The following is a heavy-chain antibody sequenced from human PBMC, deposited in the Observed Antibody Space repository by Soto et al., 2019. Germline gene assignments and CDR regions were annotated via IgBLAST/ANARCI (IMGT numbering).Heavy chain of an antibody. CDR1: GCTFSSYG. CDR3: ARDGVSSTDYTWNYGTYFDY. J-gene: IGHJ4*02. CDR2: ISYDGNNK. D-gene: IGHD1-1*01. Sequence: GGSLRLSCAASGCTFSSYGMHWVRQAPGKGLEWVAVISYDGNNKFYADSVKGRFTISRDSSSQTLYLQMNSLRPDDTAMYYCARDGVSSTDYTWNYGTYFDYWGPGALVTVSS. V-gene: IGHV3-30*03.